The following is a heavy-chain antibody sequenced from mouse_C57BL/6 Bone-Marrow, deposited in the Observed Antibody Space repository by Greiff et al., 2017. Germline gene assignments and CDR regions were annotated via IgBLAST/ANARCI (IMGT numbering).Heavy chain of an antibody. Sequence: QVHVKQPGAELVKPGASVKLSCKASGYTFTSYWMHWVKQRPGQGLEWIGMIHPNSGSTNYNEKFKSKDTLTVDKSSSTAYMQLSSLTSEDSAVYYCARRLGRCAYWGQGTLVTVSA. CDR3: ARRLGRCAY. D-gene: IGHD4-1*01. CDR2: IHPNSGST. V-gene: IGHV1-64*01. CDR1: GYTFTSYW. J-gene: IGHJ3*01.